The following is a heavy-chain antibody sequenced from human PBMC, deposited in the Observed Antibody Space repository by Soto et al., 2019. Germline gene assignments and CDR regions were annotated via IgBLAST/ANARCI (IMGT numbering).Heavy chain of an antibody. V-gene: IGHV4-4*07. J-gene: IGHJ6*02. D-gene: IGHD1-26*01. Sequence: KTSETLSLTCNVSGGSIRSYYWSWVRQPAGKPLEWIGRIYTSGSTNYNPSLKSRVSMSVDTSKNQFSLEVTSVTAADTAVYYCAREGASGFGMDVWGQGTTVTVS. CDR1: GGSIRSYY. CDR2: IYTSGST. CDR3: AREGASGFGMDV.